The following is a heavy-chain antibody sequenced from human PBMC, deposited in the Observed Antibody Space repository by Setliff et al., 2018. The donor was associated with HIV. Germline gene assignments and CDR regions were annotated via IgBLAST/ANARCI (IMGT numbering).Heavy chain of an antibody. CDR1: GGSFSSYG. D-gene: IGHD3-16*01. V-gene: IGHV1-69*13. CDR2: IIPMYRTA. J-gene: IGHJ4*01. Sequence: SVKVSCKASGGSFSSYGISWVRRAPGQGLEWMGGIIPMYRTANYAQRFQGRVTITADESTSTAYMELSRLRSDDTAVYYCARGALGGDYAGALDFWGQGTPVTVSS. CDR3: ARGALGGDYAGALDF.